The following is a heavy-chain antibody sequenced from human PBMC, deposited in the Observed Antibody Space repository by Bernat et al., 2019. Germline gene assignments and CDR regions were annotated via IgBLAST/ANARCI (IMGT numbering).Heavy chain of an antibody. D-gene: IGHD2-2*01. Sequence: EVQLVQSGAEVKNPGDSLKTSCTISGYTFVNYWIAWVRQMPGKGLDWMGFIYPYDSDARYNPSFQGQITISADKSISTAYLQWSSLKASDTAMYFCARFTVSSLFDYWGHGTLVTVSS. CDR1: GYTFVNYW. J-gene: IGHJ4*01. CDR3: ARFTVSSLFDY. CDR2: IYPYDSDA. V-gene: IGHV5-51*01.